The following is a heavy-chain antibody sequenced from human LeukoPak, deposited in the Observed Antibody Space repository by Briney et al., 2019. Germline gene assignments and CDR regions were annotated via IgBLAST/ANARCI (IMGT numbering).Heavy chain of an antibody. CDR3: ARETTVTTFDY. Sequence: GGSLRLSGAASGFTFSSYEMNWVRQAPGKGLEWVSYISSSGSTIYYADSVKGRFTISRDNAKNSLYLQMNSLRAEDTAVYYCARETTVTTFDYWGQGTLVTVSS. CDR1: GFTFSSYE. V-gene: IGHV3-48*03. J-gene: IGHJ4*02. CDR2: ISSSGSTI. D-gene: IGHD4-17*01.